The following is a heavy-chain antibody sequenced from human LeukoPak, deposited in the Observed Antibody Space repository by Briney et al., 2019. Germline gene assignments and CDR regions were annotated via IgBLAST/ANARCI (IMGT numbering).Heavy chain of an antibody. D-gene: IGHD3-10*01. CDR1: GFTLSAHW. CDR2: IKSKTDGGTT. CDR3: TTVLWFGNHRFDP. Sequence: GGSLRLSCAASGFTLSAHWMSWVRQAPGKGLEWVGRIKSKTDGGTTDYAAPVKGRFTISRDDSKNTLYLQMNSLKTEDTAVYYCTTVLWFGNHRFDPWGQGTLVTVSS. V-gene: IGHV3-15*01. J-gene: IGHJ5*02.